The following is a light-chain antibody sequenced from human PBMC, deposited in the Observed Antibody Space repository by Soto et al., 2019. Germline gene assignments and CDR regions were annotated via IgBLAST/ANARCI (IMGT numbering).Light chain of an antibody. CDR3: QAYDNSLSGHV. CDR2: GST. J-gene: IGLJ2*01. V-gene: IGLV1-40*01. CDR1: SSNVGAGSD. Sequence: QSVLTQPPSVSGAPGQRVTISCTGSSSNVGAGSDVHWYQQLPGTAPKLLIFGSTYRPSGVPDRFSGSKSDTSASLAIAGLQAEDEADYYCQAYDNSLSGHVFGGGTKVTVL.